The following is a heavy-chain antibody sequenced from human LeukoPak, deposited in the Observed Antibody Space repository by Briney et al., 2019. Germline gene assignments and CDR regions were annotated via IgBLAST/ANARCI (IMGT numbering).Heavy chain of an antibody. Sequence: ASVKVSCKASGYTFTSYGISWVRQAPGQGLEWMGWINPNSGGTNYAQKFQGRVTMTRDTSISTAYMELSRLRSDDTAVYYCARSIVPAAIPYYYYYYGMDVWGQGTTVTVSS. CDR1: GYTFTSYG. V-gene: IGHV1-2*02. J-gene: IGHJ6*02. D-gene: IGHD2-2*02. CDR2: INPNSGGT. CDR3: ARSIVPAAIPYYYYYYGMDV.